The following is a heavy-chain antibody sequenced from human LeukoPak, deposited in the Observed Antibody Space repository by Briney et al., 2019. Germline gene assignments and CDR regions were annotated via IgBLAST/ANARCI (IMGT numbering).Heavy chain of an antibody. V-gene: IGHV4-4*07. D-gene: IGHD3-22*01. CDR3: ARVWYSSGYYYHPDAFDI. Sequence: SETLSLTCTVSGGSISSYYWSWIRQPAGKGLEWIERIYTRGSTNYNPSLKHRVSMSVDPSKSQFSLKLSSVAAADTAVYYCARVWYSSGYYYHPDAFDIWGQGTMVTVSS. CDR2: IYTRGST. CDR1: GGSISSYY. J-gene: IGHJ3*02.